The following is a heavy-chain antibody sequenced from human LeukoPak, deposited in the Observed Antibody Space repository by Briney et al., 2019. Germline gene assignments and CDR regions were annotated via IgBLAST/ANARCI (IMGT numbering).Heavy chain of an antibody. CDR1: GFTFSSYE. CDR2: ISSSGSTI. Sequence: GGSLRLSCAASGFTFSSYEMNWVRQAPGKGLEWVSYISSSGSTIYYADSVKGRFTISRDNAKNSLYLQMNSLRAEDTAVYYCARVQGEQQPFDHWGQGTLVTVSS. CDR3: ARVQGEQQPFDH. D-gene: IGHD6-13*01. J-gene: IGHJ4*02. V-gene: IGHV3-48*03.